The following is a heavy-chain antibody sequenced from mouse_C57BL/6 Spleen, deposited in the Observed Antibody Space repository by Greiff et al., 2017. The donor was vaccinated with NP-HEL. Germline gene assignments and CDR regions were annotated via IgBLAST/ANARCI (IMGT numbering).Heavy chain of an antibody. D-gene: IGHD4-1*01. CDR3: VTGTYFDY. Sequence: KPGQGLEWIGNINPSNGGTNYNEKFKSKATLTVDKSSSTAYMQLSSLTSEDSAVYYCVTGTYFDYWGQGTTLTVSS. V-gene: IGHV1-53*01. J-gene: IGHJ2*01. CDR2: INPSNGGT.